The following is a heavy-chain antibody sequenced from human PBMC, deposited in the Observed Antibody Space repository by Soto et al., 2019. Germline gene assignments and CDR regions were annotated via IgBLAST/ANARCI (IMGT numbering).Heavy chain of an antibody. CDR2: IFYSGTA. D-gene: IGHD6-13*01. J-gene: IGHJ5*02. Sequence: SETLSLTCTVSGDSISSGNHYWSWIRQPPGKGLEWIGYIFYSGTAYYNPSLKSRLTISVDTSKNQFSLKLSSVTAADTAVYYCAKDLKGSSWYPNWFDPWGQGTLVTVSS. CDR1: GDSISSGNHY. V-gene: IGHV4-30-4*01. CDR3: AKDLKGSSWYPNWFDP.